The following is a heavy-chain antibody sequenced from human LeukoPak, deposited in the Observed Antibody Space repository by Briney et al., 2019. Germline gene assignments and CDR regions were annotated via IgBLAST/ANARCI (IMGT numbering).Heavy chain of an antibody. CDR2: IYYSGST. D-gene: IGHD3-22*01. J-gene: IGHJ3*02. Sequence: SETLSLTCTVSGGSISSYYWSWIRQPPGKGLEWIGYIYYSGSTNYNPSLKSRVTISVDTSKNQFSLKLSSVTAADTAVYYCARDLYDSSGYTDAFDIWGQGTMVTVSS. V-gene: IGHV4-59*01. CDR3: ARDLYDSSGYTDAFDI. CDR1: GGSISSYY.